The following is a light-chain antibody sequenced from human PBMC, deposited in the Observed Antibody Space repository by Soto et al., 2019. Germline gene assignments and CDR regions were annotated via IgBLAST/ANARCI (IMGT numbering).Light chain of an antibody. CDR1: QDIRNH. Sequence: DFPMTQSPSSLPGSVGDRVTITCRASQDIRNHLGWYQQKPGKLPNLLIFDSSILQSGVPSRFSGSGSGTDFTLNISSLQPEDVATYYGQKYNNVPRGYIFGQGTRVEI. V-gene: IGKV1-27*01. CDR3: QKYNNVPRGYI. J-gene: IGKJ2*01. CDR2: DSS.